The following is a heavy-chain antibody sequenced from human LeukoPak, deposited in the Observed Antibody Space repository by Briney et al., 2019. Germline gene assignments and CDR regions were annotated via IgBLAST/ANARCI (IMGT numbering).Heavy chain of an antibody. CDR3: AREMGGYPFDY. CDR1: GFLFSSFE. CDR2: ISSSGITI. V-gene: IGHV3-48*03. D-gene: IGHD5-12*01. J-gene: IGHJ4*02. Sequence: GSLRLSCAASGFLFSSFEVNWVRQAPGKGPEWVSYISSSGITIYYADSVKGRFTISRDNAKNSLYLQMNSLRAEDTAVYYCAREMGGYPFDYWGQGTLVTVSS.